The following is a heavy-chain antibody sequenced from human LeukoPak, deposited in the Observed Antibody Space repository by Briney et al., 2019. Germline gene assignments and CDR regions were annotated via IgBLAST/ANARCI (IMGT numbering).Heavy chain of an antibody. J-gene: IGHJ4*02. D-gene: IGHD1-1*01. CDR2: ISSSSSYI. V-gene: IGHV3-21*01. Sequence: GGSLRLSCVASGFTFSNYGMHCVRQAPGKGLEWVSSISSSSSYIYYADSVKGRFTISRDNAKNSLFLQMNSLRADDTAVYYCASLGNWGQGTLVTVSS. CDR1: GFTFSNYG. CDR3: ASLGN.